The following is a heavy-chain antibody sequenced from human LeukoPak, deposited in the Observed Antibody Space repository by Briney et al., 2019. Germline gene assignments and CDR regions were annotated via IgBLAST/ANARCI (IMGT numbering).Heavy chain of an antibody. CDR2: IKPDGTER. J-gene: IGHJ4*02. CDR1: GFTFSTYW. D-gene: IGHD2-21*01. CDR3: ARPAYCGGMCYFYFDC. Sequence: GGSLRLSCAGSGFTFSTYWMSWVRQAPGKGLEWVASIKPDGTERYSVDSVKGRFTISRDNAKSSLYLQMNSLRAEDTAIYYCARPAYCGGMCYFYFDCWGQGTLATVSS. V-gene: IGHV3-7*05.